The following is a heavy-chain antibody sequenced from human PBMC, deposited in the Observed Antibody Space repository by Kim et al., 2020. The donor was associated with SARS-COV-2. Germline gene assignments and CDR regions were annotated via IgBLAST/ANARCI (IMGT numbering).Heavy chain of an antibody. Sequence: GGSLRLSCAASGFTVSSNHMSWVRQAPGKGLEWVSVFYDGGSAYYADFVKGRFTISRDNSKNTLYLQMNSLRAEDTAMYYCATSAGSDDYGDYLRYWGQGTLVTVSS. CDR2: FYDGGSA. CDR1: GFTVSSNH. V-gene: IGHV3-53*01. J-gene: IGHJ4*02. D-gene: IGHD4-17*01. CDR3: ATSAGSDDYGDYLRY.